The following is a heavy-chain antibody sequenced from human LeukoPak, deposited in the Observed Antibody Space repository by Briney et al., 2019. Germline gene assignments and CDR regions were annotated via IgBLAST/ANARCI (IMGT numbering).Heavy chain of an antibody. J-gene: IGHJ6*03. Sequence: PGRSLRLSCAASGFTFSSYGMHWVRQAPGKGLEWVAVISYDGSNKYYADSVKGRFTISRDNSKNTLYLQMSSLRAEDTAVYYCARTMVHFGVVIRYMDVWGKGTTVTVSS. V-gene: IGHV3-30*03. CDR2: ISYDGSNK. CDR3: ARTMVHFGVVIRYMDV. CDR1: GFTFSSYG. D-gene: IGHD3-3*01.